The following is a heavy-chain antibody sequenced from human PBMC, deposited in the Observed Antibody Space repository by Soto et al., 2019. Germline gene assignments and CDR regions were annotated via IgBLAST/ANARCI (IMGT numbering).Heavy chain of an antibody. D-gene: IGHD1-26*01. V-gene: IGHV4-4*07. CDR1: GGSISSCY. Sequence: SETLSLTCTVSGGSISSCYWSWIRQPAGKGLEWIGRICTSGSTNYNPSLKSRGTMSVDTSKNQFSLKLSSVTAADTAVYYCARKGGGHYYYRMDVWGQGTTVTVSS. CDR3: ARKGGGHYYYRMDV. J-gene: IGHJ6*02. CDR2: ICTSGST.